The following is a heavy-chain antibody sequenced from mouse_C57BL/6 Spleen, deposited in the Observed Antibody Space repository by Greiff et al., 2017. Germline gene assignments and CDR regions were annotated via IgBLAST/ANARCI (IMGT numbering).Heavy chain of an antibody. CDR1: GYTFTDYY. J-gene: IGHJ4*01. D-gene: IGHD1-1*01. CDR2: INPNNGGT. Sequence: EVQLQQSGPELVKPGASVKISCKASGYTFTDYYMNWVKQSHGKSLEWIGDINPNNGGTSYNQKLKGKATLTVDKSSSTAYMELRSLTSEDSAVYYCANYGSSYDAMDYWGQGTSVTVSS. V-gene: IGHV1-26*01. CDR3: ANYGSSYDAMDY.